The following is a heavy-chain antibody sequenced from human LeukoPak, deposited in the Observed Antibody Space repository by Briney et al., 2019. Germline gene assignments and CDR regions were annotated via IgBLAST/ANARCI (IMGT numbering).Heavy chain of an antibody. V-gene: IGHV3-20*04. CDR2: LNWDDGTT. J-gene: IGHJ4*02. CDR3: ARAQTYGDYRLLLDY. D-gene: IGHD4-17*01. Sequence: GGSLRLSCAASGFTFGDYGMSWVRQAPGKGLEWVSGLNWDDGTTGHADSVKGRFTISRDNAKNSLYLQMNSLRAEDTALYYCARAQTYGDYRLLLDYWGQGTLVTVSS. CDR1: GFTFGDYG.